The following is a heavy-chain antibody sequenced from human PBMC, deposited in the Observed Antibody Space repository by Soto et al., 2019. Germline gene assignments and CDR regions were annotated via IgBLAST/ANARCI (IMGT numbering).Heavy chain of an antibody. V-gene: IGHV4-59*08. CDR1: GDSISSYY. CDR3: ERGRYEDHYDFWSGYSFPRYYYYYYYMDV. CDR2: IYHSGST. Sequence: SETLSLTCTVSGDSISSYYWSWIRQPPGKGLESIGYIYHSGSTNYNPSLKSRVTISVDTSKNQFSLKLSSVTAADTAVYYCERGRYEDHYDFWSGYSFPRYYYYYYYMDVWGKGTTVTVSS. J-gene: IGHJ6*03. D-gene: IGHD3-3*01.